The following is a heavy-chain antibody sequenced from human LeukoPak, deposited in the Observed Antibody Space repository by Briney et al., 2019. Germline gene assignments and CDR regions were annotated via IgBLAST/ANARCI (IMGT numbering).Heavy chain of an antibody. Sequence: SGTLSLTCAVSGGSISSGDYYWSWIRQPPGKGLEWIGYIYYSGSTYYNPSLKSRVTISVDTSKNQFSLKLSSVTAADTAVYYCARDAFKYYGDSDALDIWGQGTMVTVSS. J-gene: IGHJ3*02. V-gene: IGHV4-30-4*01. D-gene: IGHD4-17*01. CDR1: GGSISSGDYY. CDR2: IYYSGST. CDR3: ARDAFKYYGDSDALDI.